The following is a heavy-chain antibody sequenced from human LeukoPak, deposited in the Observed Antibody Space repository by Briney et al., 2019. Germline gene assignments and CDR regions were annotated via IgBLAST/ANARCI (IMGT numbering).Heavy chain of an antibody. CDR3: ARVKAGTSMVPYFDY. J-gene: IGHJ4*02. Sequence: GGSLRLSCAASGFTFSDYYMSWLRQAPGKGLEWVSYISSSGSTIYYAESVEGRFTISRDNAKSSLYLQMNSLRAEDTAVYYCARVKAGTSMVPYFDYWGQGTLVTVSS. CDR1: GFTFSDYY. CDR2: ISSSGSTI. V-gene: IGHV3-11*04. D-gene: IGHD5-18*01.